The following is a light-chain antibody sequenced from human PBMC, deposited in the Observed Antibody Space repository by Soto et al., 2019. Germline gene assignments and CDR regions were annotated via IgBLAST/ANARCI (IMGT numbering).Light chain of an antibody. CDR3: QKYDSVPLT. CDR1: QGINNF. Sequence: EIRMTQSPSSLAASLGDRVTITFRASQGINNFLAWFQQKPGKVPKLLIYAASTLQSGVPSRFSGSGSGTDFTLTISSLQPEDVATYYCQKYDSVPLTFGGGTKVDIK. J-gene: IGKJ4*01. V-gene: IGKV1-27*01. CDR2: AAS.